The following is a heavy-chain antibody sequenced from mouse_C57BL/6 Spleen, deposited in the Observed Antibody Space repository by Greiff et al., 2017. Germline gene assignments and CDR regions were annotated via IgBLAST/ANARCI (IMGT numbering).Heavy chain of an antibody. CDR3: ASDEKAMDY. V-gene: IGHV1-43*01. Sequence: VQLQQSGPELVKPGASVKISCKASGYSFTGYYMHWVKQSSEKGLEWIGEINPSTSGTSYNQKFKGKATLTVDKSSSTAYMQLKSLTSEDSAVYYCASDEKAMDYWGQGTSVTVSS. CDR1: GYSFTGYY. CDR2: INPSTSGT. J-gene: IGHJ4*01.